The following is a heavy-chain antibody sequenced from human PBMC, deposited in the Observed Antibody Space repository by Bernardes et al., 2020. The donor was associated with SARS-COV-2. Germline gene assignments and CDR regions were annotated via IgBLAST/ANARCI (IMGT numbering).Heavy chain of an antibody. D-gene: IGHD3-22*01. Sequence: SETLSLTCTVSGGSLRAYYWTWIRQSPGERLDWIGNVYYSGITNYHSSLKSRVTISIDTSKNEFSLTLNSVTAADTAVYYCARGEYHYDGSQFYYPRRGMEVWGQGTTVTVSS. V-gene: IGHV4-59*01. CDR3: ARGEYHYDGSQFYYPRRGMEV. CDR1: GGSLRAYY. CDR2: VYYSGIT. J-gene: IGHJ6*02.